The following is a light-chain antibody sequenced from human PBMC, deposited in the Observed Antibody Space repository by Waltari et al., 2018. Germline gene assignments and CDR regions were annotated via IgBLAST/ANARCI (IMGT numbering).Light chain of an antibody. CDR3: QAWDSYVV. J-gene: IGLJ2*01. CDR2: EDN. CDR1: KLGEKY. V-gene: IGLV3-1*01. Sequence: SYELTQPPSVSVSPGQTASITCSGDKLGEKYACWYQQKPGQTPVLVIYEDNKRPSGIPERFSGSNSGNTATLTISGTQAMDEADYYCQAWDSYVVFGGGTRLTVL.